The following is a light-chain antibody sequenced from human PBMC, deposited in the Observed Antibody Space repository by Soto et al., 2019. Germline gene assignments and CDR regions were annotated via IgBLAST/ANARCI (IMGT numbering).Light chain of an antibody. CDR2: DDS. V-gene: IGKV1-5*01. CDR1: QSISSY. Sequence: DIQMTQSPSSLSASVGDRVTITCRASQSISSYLNWYQQKPGEAPKLLIYDDSTLESGVPSRFSGSGSGTEFTLTISSLQPDDFATFYCQQYNIYSTFGQGTKVDIK. J-gene: IGKJ1*01. CDR3: QQYNIYST.